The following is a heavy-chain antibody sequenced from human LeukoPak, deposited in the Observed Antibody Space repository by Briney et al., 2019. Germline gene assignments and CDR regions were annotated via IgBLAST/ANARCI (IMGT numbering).Heavy chain of an antibody. D-gene: IGHD3-22*01. CDR1: GLAFSSYS. Sequence: PGGSLRLSCAASGLAFSSYSMNWVCQAPGKGLEWVSYIGSNISTIYYADSVKGRFTISRDNAKNSPYLQMNSLRAEDTAVYYCARAFYYYDSDYWGQGTLVTVSS. CDR3: ARAFYYYDSDY. J-gene: IGHJ4*02. V-gene: IGHV3-48*04. CDR2: IGSNISTI.